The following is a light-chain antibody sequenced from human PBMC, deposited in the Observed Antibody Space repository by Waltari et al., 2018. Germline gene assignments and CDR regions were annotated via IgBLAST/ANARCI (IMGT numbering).Light chain of an antibody. CDR2: GAS. Sequence: EVVLTQSPGTLSLSPGEKATLSCRASQSLTKRYLAWYQQKPDQPPKLLIYGASSRAAGIPDRFSGSGSGTDFSLTINRLEPDDSAVYYCQQYGSSILYTFGQGTKLEIK. V-gene: IGKV3-20*01. J-gene: IGKJ2*01. CDR3: QQYGSSILYT. CDR1: QSLTKRY.